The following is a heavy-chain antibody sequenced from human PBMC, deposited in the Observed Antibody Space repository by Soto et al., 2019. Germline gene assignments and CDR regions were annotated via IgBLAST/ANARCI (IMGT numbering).Heavy chain of an antibody. J-gene: IGHJ6*02. CDR3: ARGGYYYGSGDYYYYYYGMDV. CDR1: GGSISIYY. V-gene: IGHV4-59*01. CDR2: IYYSGST. D-gene: IGHD3-10*01. Sequence: PSETLSLTCTVSGGSISIYYWSWIRQPPGKGLEWIGYIYYSGSTNYNPSLKSRVTISVDTSKNQFSLKLSSVTAADTAVYYCARGGYYYGSGDYYYYYYGMDVWGQGTTVTVSS.